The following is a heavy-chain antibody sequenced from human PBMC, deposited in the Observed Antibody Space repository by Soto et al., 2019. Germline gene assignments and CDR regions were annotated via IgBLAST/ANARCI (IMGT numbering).Heavy chain of an antibody. CDR3: ARPVEMATIRD. V-gene: IGHV4-39*01. J-gene: IGHJ4*02. CDR1: GGSISSSSSY. Sequence: QLQLQESGPGLVKPSETLSFTCTVSGGSISSSSSYWGWIRQPPGKGLAWIGSIYYSGSTYYNPSLESRVTISVDTSKNQFSLRLSSVTAADTAVYYCARPVEMATIRDWGQGTLVTVSS. CDR2: IYYSGST. D-gene: IGHD5-12*01.